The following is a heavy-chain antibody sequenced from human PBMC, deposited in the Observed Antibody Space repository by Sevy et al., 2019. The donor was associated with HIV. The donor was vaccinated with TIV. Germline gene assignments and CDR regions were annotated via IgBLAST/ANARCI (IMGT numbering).Heavy chain of an antibody. CDR1: GGSISSGSYY. CDR3: ARFVSGSYVSWFDP. Sequence: SETLSLTCTVSGGSISSGSYYWSWLRQPAGKGLEWIGRIYISGSTNYNPSLKSRVTISLDTSKNQFSLKLSSVTAADTAMYYCARFVSGSYVSWFDPWGQATLVTVSS. V-gene: IGHV4-61*02. J-gene: IGHJ5*02. CDR2: IYISGST. D-gene: IGHD1-26*01.